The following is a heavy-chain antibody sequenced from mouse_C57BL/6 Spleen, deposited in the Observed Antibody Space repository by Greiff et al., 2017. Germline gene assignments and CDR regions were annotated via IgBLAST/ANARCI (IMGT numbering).Heavy chain of an antibody. D-gene: IGHD1-1*01. CDR2: IYPGDGDT. V-gene: IGHV1-80*01. CDR1: GYAFSSYW. Sequence: VQLQQSGAELVKPGASVKISCKASGYAFSSYWMNWVKQRPGKGLEWIGQIYPGDGDTNYNGKFKGKDTLTADKSSSTAYMQLSSLTSEDSAVYFCARRDYYGSSFYWYFDVWGTGTTVTVSS. J-gene: IGHJ1*03. CDR3: ARRDYYGSSFYWYFDV.